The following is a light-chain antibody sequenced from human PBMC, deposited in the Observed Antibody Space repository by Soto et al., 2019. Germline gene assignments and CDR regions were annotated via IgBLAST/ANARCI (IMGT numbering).Light chain of an antibody. CDR2: EVS. J-gene: IGLJ3*02. CDR3: CSYAGSSSWV. CDR1: SSDVGSYNL. Sequence: QSALTQPASVSGSPGQSITISCTGTSSDVGSYNLVSWYQQHPGKAPKLMIYEVSKRPSGVSNRFSGYKSGNTASLTIAVLQAEDEADYYCCSYAGSSSWVFGGGTKLTVL. V-gene: IGLV2-23*02.